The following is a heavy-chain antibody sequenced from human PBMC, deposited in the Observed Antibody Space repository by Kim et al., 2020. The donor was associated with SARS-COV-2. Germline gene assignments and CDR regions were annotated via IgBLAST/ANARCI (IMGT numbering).Heavy chain of an antibody. V-gene: IGHV1-24*01. Sequence: ASVKVSCKVSGYTLTELSMHWVRQAPGKGLEWMGGFDPEDGETIYAQKFQGRVTMTEDTSTDTAYMELSSLRSEDTAVYYCATDQHYDILTGYYRDYWGQGTLVTV. CDR1: GYTLTELS. CDR2: FDPEDGET. D-gene: IGHD3-9*01. J-gene: IGHJ4*02. CDR3: ATDQHYDILTGYYRDY.